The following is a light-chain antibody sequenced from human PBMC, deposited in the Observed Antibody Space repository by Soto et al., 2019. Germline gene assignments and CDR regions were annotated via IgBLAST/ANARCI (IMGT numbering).Light chain of an antibody. CDR1: QTISSW. CDR3: KQYHTWWK. CDR2: KAS. V-gene: IGKV1-5*03. J-gene: IGKJ1*01. Sequence: DIQMTQAPSTLSGSVGERVTITCRASQTISSWLAWYQQKPGKAPKLLIYKASTLKSGVPSRFSGSGSGTEFTLTISGLQPDDFATYYCKQYHTWWKFGQGTKGDIK.